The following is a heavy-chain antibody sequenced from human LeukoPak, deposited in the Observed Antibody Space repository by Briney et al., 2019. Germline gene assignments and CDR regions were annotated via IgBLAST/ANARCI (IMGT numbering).Heavy chain of an antibody. CDR1: GFTVDSNY. D-gene: IGHD3-22*01. V-gene: IGHV3-53*01. Sequence: GGSLRLSCAASGFTVDSNYLSWVRQAPGRGLEWVSTIYTGGNTYYAASVKGRFTISRDFSKNTVFLHMNSLRAEGTAMYYCARGDDSGYYDYFDYWGQGALVTVSS. CDR3: ARGDDSGYYDYFDY. CDR2: IYTGGNT. J-gene: IGHJ4*02.